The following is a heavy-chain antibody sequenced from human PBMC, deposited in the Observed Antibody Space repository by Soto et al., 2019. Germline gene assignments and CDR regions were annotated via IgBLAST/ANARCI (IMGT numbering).Heavy chain of an antibody. Sequence: QVQLVQSGAEVKKPGSSVKVSCKASGGTFSSYAISWVRQAPGQGLEWMGGIIPIFGTANYAQKFQGRVTITAEEPRTTAYMELSSLRSEETAVYYCARRNYYDSSGYYSAFAYGGQGPLVTVSS. CDR1: GGTFSSYA. J-gene: IGHJ4*02. D-gene: IGHD3-22*01. V-gene: IGHV1-69*01. CDR2: IIPIFGTA. CDR3: ARRNYYDSSGYYSAFAY.